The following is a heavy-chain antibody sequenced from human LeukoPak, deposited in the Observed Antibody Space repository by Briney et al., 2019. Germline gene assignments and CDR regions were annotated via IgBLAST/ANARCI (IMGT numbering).Heavy chain of an antibody. D-gene: IGHD3-16*01. J-gene: IGHJ4*02. CDR1: GFTFSDYY. CDR3: ARPRVSGWYYDY. Sequence: PGGSLRLSCAASGFTFSDYYMSWIRQAPGKGLEWLSYISSSSSYTNYPDSVKGRFTISRDNAKNSLYLQMSSLRAEDTAVYYCARPRVSGWYYDYRGQGTLVTVSS. CDR2: ISSSSSYT. V-gene: IGHV3-11*06.